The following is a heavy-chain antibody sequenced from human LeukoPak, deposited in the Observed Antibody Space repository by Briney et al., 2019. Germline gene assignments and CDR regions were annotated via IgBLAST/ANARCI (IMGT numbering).Heavy chain of an antibody. Sequence: ASVKVSCKASGYTFISYGISWVRQAPGQGLEWMGWISGYNGNTNYAQNLQGRVTMTTDTSTSTAYMELRSLRSDDTAVYYCARGLGVVTAQSEQPKPRYFDLWGRGTQVTASS. V-gene: IGHV1-18*01. J-gene: IGHJ2*01. D-gene: IGHD2-21*02. CDR3: ARGLGVVTAQSEQPKPRYFDL. CDR2: ISGYNGNT. CDR1: GYTFISYG.